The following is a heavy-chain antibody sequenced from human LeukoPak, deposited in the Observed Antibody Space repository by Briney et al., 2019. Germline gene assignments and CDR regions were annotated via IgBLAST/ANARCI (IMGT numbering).Heavy chain of an antibody. CDR2: INPNSGGK. J-gene: IGHJ4*02. Sequence: GASVKVSCKASGYTFTGYYMLWVRQAPGQGLEWMGRINPNSGGKKYAQKFQGRVTMTRDTSISTAYMELGRLRSDDTAVYYCARDHSRQLSWGQGTLVTVSS. CDR1: GYTFTGYY. V-gene: IGHV1-2*06. D-gene: IGHD1-1*01. CDR3: ARDHSRQLS.